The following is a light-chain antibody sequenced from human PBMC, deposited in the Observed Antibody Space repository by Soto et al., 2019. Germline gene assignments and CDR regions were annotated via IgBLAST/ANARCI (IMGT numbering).Light chain of an antibody. J-gene: IGLJ1*01. CDR1: CGSIASYY. Sequence: NFMLNQPDSVSYSRLKTVTISCSRSCGSIASYYVQWYQQRPCSAPTTVIYEDKQRPSGVPRRFSGSIDSSSNSASLTLSGLKTEDEADYYCLSYDTSIFAFGSGTKVTVL. CDR2: EDK. CDR3: LSYDTSIFA. V-gene: IGLV6-57*04.